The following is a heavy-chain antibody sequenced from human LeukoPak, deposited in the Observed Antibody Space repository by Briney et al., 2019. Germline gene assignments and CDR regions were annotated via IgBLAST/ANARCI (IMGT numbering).Heavy chain of an antibody. Sequence: ASVKVSCKASGYTFIGYYIHWVRQAPGQGHEWMGWINPNSGDTNYAQKFQGRVTMTRDTSISTAYMGLSSLISDDTAFYYCARTGVWFRELSHLPDWGQGTLVTVFS. D-gene: IGHD3-10*01. CDR1: GYTFIGYY. V-gene: IGHV1-2*02. CDR2: INPNSGDT. J-gene: IGHJ4*02. CDR3: ARTGVWFRELSHLPD.